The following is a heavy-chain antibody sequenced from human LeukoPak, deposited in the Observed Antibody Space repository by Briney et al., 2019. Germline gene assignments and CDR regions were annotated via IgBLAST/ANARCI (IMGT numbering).Heavy chain of an antibody. V-gene: IGHV1-69*05. CDR1: GGTFSSYA. Sequence: ASVKVSCKASGGTFSSYAISWVRQAPGQGLEWMGGIIPIFGTANYAQKFQGRVTITTDESTSTAYMELSSLRSADTAMYYCAINAYCSSNSCWGNYYYYYMDVWGKGTTVTVSS. CDR3: AINAYCSSNSCWGNYYYYYMDV. J-gene: IGHJ6*03. CDR2: IIPIFGTA. D-gene: IGHD2-2*01.